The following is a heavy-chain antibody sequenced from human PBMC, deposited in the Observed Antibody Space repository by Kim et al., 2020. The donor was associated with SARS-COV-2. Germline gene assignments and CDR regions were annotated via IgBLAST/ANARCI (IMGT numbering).Heavy chain of an antibody. D-gene: IGHD3-9*01. Sequence: RFTISRDNAKNTLYLQMNSLRAEDTAVYYCAREKTYYDILTGYRYYYGMDVWGQGTTVTVSS. CDR3: AREKTYYDILTGYRYYYGMDV. V-gene: IGHV3-74*01. J-gene: IGHJ6*02.